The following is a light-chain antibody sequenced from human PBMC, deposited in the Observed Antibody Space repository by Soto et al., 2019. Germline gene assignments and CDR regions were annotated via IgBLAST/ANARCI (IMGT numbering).Light chain of an antibody. CDR3: AAWDDSLNGVV. CDR2: SSN. J-gene: IGLJ2*01. Sequence: QSVLTQPPSASGTPGQRVTISFSGSSSNIGSNSVNWYQKLPGTAPKLLMYSSNQRPSGVPDRFSGSKSGTSASLAISGLPSEDEADYYCAAWDDSLNGVVFGGGTKLTVL. CDR1: SSNIGSNS. V-gene: IGLV1-44*01.